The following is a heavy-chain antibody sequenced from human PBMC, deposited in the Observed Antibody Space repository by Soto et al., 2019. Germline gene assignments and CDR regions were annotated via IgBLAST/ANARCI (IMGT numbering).Heavy chain of an antibody. J-gene: IGHJ3*01. D-gene: IGHD2-21*02. V-gene: IGHV3-74*01. CDR3: VMGDKCGFDL. CDR1: GFTFNYYW. Sequence: EVQLVESEGGLVQRGGSLRLSCAASGFTFNYYWMHWVRQAPGQGLVWVSHIHSDGSTTTYADSVKGRFTISSDNAKNTLYLQMNSLRAEDTAVYYCVMGDKCGFDLWGQGTTVTVSS. CDR2: IHSDGSTT.